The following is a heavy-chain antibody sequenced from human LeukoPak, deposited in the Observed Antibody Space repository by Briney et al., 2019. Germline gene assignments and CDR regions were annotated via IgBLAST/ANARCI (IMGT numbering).Heavy chain of an antibody. Sequence: PGGSLRLSCAASGFTFSSYWKSWVRQAPGKRLEWVANINQDGSEEYYVDSVKGRFIISRDNARNSLFLQMNILTAEDTAIYYCVREGAYSTSSPAGYWGQGTLVSVSS. CDR2: INQDGSEE. V-gene: IGHV3-7*01. CDR1: GFTFSSYW. D-gene: IGHD6-6*01. CDR3: VREGAYSTSSPAGY. J-gene: IGHJ4*02.